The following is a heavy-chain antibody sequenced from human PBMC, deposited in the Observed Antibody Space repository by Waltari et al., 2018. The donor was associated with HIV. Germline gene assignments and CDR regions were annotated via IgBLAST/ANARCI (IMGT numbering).Heavy chain of an antibody. J-gene: IGHJ4*02. Sequence: QVQLVESGGGVVQPGRSLRLSCAASGFTFSSYGLHWVRRAPGNGLAWGAVISYDGSSKYSAYAVKGRFTISRDNSKNTLYLQMNSLRAEDTAVYYCAKDREYYDKSGYYKIDYWGQGTLVTVSS. CDR2: ISYDGSSK. CDR1: GFTFSSYG. D-gene: IGHD3-22*01. V-gene: IGHV3-30*18. CDR3: AKDREYYDKSGYYKIDY.